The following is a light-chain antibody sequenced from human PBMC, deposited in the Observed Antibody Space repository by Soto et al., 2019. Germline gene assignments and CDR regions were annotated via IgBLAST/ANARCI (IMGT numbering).Light chain of an antibody. V-gene: IGLV1-47*01. CDR3: AAWDNSLNGVA. CDR2: RND. Sequence: QSVLTQPPSASGTPGQSVTISCSGSNSNMGRNYVYWYQQVPGTAPKLLMYRNDVRPSGVPDRFTGSKSGTSASLAISGLRSEDEADYYCAAWDNSLNGVAFGGGTKLTVL. J-gene: IGLJ2*01. CDR1: NSNMGRNY.